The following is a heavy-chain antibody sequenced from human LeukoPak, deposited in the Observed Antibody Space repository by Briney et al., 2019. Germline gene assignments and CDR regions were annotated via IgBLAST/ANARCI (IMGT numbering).Heavy chain of an antibody. CDR1: GFTFNSYT. CDR2: ITFDGSTK. CDR3: ARDSDVYSSRLNWAVHRFDP. Sequence: PGGSLRLSCAASGFTFNSYTIHWVRQAPGKGLEWVAVITFDGSTKYYTDSVKGRFTISRDNSKNTLYLQMNSLRAEDTAVYYGARDSDVYSSRLNWAVHRFDPWGQGTLVTVSS. D-gene: IGHD6-13*01. J-gene: IGHJ5*02. V-gene: IGHV3-30*04.